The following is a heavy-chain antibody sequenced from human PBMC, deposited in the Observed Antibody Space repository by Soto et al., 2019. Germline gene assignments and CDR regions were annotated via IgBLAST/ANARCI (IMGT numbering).Heavy chain of an antibody. CDR2: IYHSGST. Sequence: PSETLSLTCAVSGGSISSSNWWSWVRQPPGKGLEWIGEIYHSGSTNYNPSLKRRVTISVDKSKNQFSLKLSSVTAADTAVYYCAREMDYYGWGNWFDPWGQGTLVTVSS. J-gene: IGHJ5*02. CDR3: AREMDYYGWGNWFDP. CDR1: GGSISSSNW. D-gene: IGHD3-10*01. V-gene: IGHV4-4*02.